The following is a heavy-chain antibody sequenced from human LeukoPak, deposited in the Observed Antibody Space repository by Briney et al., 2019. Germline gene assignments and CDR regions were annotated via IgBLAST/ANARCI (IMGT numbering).Heavy chain of an antibody. J-gene: IGHJ4*02. V-gene: IGHV3-11*01. CDR1: GFTFSDYY. CDR2: ITNTGSTI. Sequence: PGGSLKLSCVVSGFTFSDYYMSWIRQAPGKGLEWISYITNTGSTIKYADSVRGRFTISRDNAKNSLYLQMNSLRAEDTAVYYCARGMGVSSSWYVGYWGQGTLVTVSS. D-gene: IGHD6-13*01. CDR3: ARGMGVSSSWYVGY.